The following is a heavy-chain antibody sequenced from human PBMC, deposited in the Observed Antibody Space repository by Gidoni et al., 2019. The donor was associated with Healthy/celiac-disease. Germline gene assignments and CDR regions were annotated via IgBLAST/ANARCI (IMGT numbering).Heavy chain of an antibody. CDR3: AKALTSTSRGGDFDY. Sequence: EVQLVESGGGLVQPGRSLRLSCAASGFTFDDYAMHWVRQAPGKGLEWVSGISGNSGSIGYADSVKGRFTISRDNAKNSLYLQMNSLRAEDTALYYCAKALTSTSRGGDFDYWGQGTLVTVSS. CDR1: GFTFDDYA. V-gene: IGHV3-9*01. CDR2: ISGNSGSI. J-gene: IGHJ4*02. D-gene: IGHD2-2*01.